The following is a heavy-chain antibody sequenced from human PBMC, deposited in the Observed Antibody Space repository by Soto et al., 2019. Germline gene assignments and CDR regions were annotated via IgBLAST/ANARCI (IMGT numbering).Heavy chain of an antibody. CDR1: GFSLSTSGVG. J-gene: IGHJ5*02. CDR3: AQQGYYDILTGPYNWFDP. CDR2: IYWDDDK. D-gene: IGHD3-9*01. V-gene: IGHV2-5*02. Sequence: SGPTLVNPTQTLTLTCTFSGFSLSTSGVGVGWIRQPPGKALEWLALIYWDDDKCSNPSLKSSLTINKDTSKNKVVLTMTNMDPVDTATYYCAQQGYYDILTGPYNWFDPWGQGTLVTVSS.